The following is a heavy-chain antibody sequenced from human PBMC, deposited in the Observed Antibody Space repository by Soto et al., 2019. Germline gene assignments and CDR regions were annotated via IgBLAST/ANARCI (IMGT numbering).Heavy chain of an antibody. Sequence: QVQLQESGPGLVKPSGTLSLTCDLSGASIITENWWSWVRQPPGKEMEWIGEIYHSGNTNFNPSVKSRVTISVDTSKNQFSLTASSVSAALTAIYYCARASASSKLRGVVINWGQGTLVTVSS. CDR3: ARASASSKLRGVVIN. CDR1: GASIITENW. D-gene: IGHD3-10*01. J-gene: IGHJ4*02. V-gene: IGHV4-4*02. CDR2: IYHSGNT.